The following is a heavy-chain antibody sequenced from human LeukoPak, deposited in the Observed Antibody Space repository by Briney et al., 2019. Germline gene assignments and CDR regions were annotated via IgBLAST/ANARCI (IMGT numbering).Heavy chain of an antibody. D-gene: IGHD1-26*01. CDR2: IHSDGGTT. J-gene: IGHJ4*02. V-gene: IGHV3-74*01. CDR3: ARDTYSIAE. CDR1: GFTFSDYW. Sequence: GGSLRLSCAASGFTFSDYWMHWVRQAPGKGLMGVSLIHSDGGTTNYADSVKGRFTISRDNAKNTVYLQMNSLRVEDTAVYYCARDTYSIAEWGQGTLVTVSS.